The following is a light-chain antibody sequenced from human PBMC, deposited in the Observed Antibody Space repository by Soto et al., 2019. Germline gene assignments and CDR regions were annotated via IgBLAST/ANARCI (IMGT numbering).Light chain of an antibody. J-gene: IGKJ4*01. CDR2: AAS. CDR3: QQYGTSPQST. V-gene: IGKV3-20*01. CDR1: QSVRIS. Sequence: VLTQPACTLSLAPRKLLTLSSRASQSVRISLAWYQQKPGQAPRLLISAASMRATGIPARFSGSGAGTEFTLTISRLEREDFAVYYCQQYGTSPQSTFGEGTKVDIK.